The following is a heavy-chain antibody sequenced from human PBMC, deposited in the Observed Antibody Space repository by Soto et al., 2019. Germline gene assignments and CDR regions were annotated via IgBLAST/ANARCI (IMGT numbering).Heavy chain of an antibody. Sequence: ASVKVSCKASGYTFTSYAMHWVRQAPGQRLEWMGWINAGNGNTKYSQKFQGRVTITRDTSASTAYMELSSLRSEDTAVYYCARGYYDSSGPYNWFDPWGQGTLVTVSS. V-gene: IGHV1-3*01. CDR3: ARGYYDSSGPYNWFDP. J-gene: IGHJ5*02. CDR2: INAGNGNT. D-gene: IGHD3-22*01. CDR1: GYTFTSYA.